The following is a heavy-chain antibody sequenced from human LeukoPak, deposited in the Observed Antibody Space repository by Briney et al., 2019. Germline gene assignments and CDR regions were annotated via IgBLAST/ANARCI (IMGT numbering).Heavy chain of an antibody. CDR3: ARAFEYSSSFDAFDI. J-gene: IGHJ3*02. CDR2: ISSSSSYI. Sequence: GGSLRLSCAASGFTFSSYSMNWVRQAPGKGLEWVSSISSSSSYIYYADSVKGRFTISRDNAKNSLYLQMNSLRAEDTAVYYCARAFEYSSSFDAFDIWGQGTMVTVSS. CDR1: GFTFSSYS. V-gene: IGHV3-21*01. D-gene: IGHD6-6*01.